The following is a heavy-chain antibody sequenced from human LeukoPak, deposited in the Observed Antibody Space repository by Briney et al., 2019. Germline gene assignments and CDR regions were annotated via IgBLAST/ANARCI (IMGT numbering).Heavy chain of an antibody. CDR2: IYYSGST. CDR3: ARAGPHWFDP. J-gene: IGHJ5*02. D-gene: IGHD2-8*02. Sequence: SETLSLTCTVSGGSINNSSYYWGWIRQPPGKGLEWIGSIYYSGSTYYNPSLKSRVTISVDTSKNQFSLKLSSVTAADTAVYYCARAGPHWFDPWGQGTLVTVSS. V-gene: IGHV4-39*07. CDR1: GGSINNSSYY.